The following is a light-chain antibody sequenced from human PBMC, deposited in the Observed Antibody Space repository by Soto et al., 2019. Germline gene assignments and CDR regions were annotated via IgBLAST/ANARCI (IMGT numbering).Light chain of an antibody. CDR1: QSISRY. J-gene: IGKJ1*01. V-gene: IGKV1-39*01. CDR3: QQYDNSVWT. CDR2: AAS. Sequence: DIQMTQSPSSLSASVGDRVTITCRASQSISRYLNWYQQKPGKAPKLLIYAASSLQSGVPSRFSGSGSGTDFTLTISRLEPEDVAVYYCQQYDNSVWTFGQGTKVEIK.